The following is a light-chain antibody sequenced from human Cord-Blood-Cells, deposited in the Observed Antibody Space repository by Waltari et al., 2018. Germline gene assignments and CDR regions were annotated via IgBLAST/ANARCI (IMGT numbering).Light chain of an antibody. CDR2: AAS. V-gene: IGKV1-39*01. Sequence: DIQXXXXXXSXXXSVGXRVXITCRASQSISSYLNWYQQKPGKAPKLLIYAASSLQSGVPSRFSXSGSGTDFTLTISSLXXXXXXXYXCQQSYSXPRFGPGTKVDIK. CDR1: QSISSY. J-gene: IGKJ3*01. CDR3: QQSYSXPR.